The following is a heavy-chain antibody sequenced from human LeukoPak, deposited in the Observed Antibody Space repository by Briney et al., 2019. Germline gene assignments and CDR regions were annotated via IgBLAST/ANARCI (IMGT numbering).Heavy chain of an antibody. Sequence: PSETLSLTCTVSGGSISSSSYYWGWIRQPPGKGLEWIGSIYYSGSTHYNPSLKSRVTISVDTSKNQFSLKLSSVTAADTAVYYCARDPASSGWSDYWGQGTLVTVSS. CDR3: ARDPASSGWSDY. CDR2: IYYSGST. V-gene: IGHV4-39*07. D-gene: IGHD6-19*01. J-gene: IGHJ4*02. CDR1: GGSISSSSYY.